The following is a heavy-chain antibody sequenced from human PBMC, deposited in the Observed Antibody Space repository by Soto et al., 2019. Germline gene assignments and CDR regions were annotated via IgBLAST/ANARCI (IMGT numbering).Heavy chain of an antibody. J-gene: IGHJ6*02. CDR3: ARETGITGTDYYGMDV. Sequence: QVQLQESGPGLVKPSQTLSLTCPVSGGSISSGGYYWSWIRQHPGKGPEWIGYIYYSGSTYYNPSLKSRVTISVDTSKNQFSLKLSSVTAADTAVYYCARETGITGTDYYGMDVWGQGTTVTVSS. D-gene: IGHD1-7*01. CDR1: GGSISSGGYY. V-gene: IGHV4-31*03. CDR2: IYYSGST.